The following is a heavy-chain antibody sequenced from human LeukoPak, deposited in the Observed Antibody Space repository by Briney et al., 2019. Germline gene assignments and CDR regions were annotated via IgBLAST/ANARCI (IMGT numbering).Heavy chain of an antibody. CDR2: IIPIFGTA. CDR1: GGTFSSYA. J-gene: IGHJ4*02. D-gene: IGHD2-21*02. V-gene: IGHV1-69*13. Sequence: SVKVSCKASGGTFSSYAISWVRQAPGQGLDWMGGIIPIFGTANYAQKFQGRVTITADESTSTAYMELSSLRSEDTAVYYCASPQTRFLAYCGGDCYSGFDYWGQGTLVTVSS. CDR3: ASPQTRFLAYCGGDCYSGFDY.